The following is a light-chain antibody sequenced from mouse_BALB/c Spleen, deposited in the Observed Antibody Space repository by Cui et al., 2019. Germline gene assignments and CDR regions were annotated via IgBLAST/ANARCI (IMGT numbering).Light chain of an antibody. J-gene: IGKJ4*01. V-gene: IGKV8-19*01. CDR1: QSLLNSGNQKNY. CDR2: WAS. Sequence: DIGITQSPFSLTVTAGEKVTMSCKSSQSLLNSGNQKNYLPWYQQKPGQPPNLLIYWASTRESGVPDRFTGSGSGTDFTLTISSVQAEDLAVYYCQDDYSYPFTFGSGTKLEIK. CDR3: QDDYSYPFT.